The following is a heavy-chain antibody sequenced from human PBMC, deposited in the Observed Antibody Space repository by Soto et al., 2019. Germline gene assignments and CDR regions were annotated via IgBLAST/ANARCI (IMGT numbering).Heavy chain of an antibody. CDR1: AFTFSSYA. J-gene: IGHJ6*02. V-gene: IGHV3-23*01. CDR3: ARDPYHVLMVNAPNLYGMDV. CDR2: ISGSGGST. D-gene: IGHD2-8*01. Sequence: GGSLRLSCAASAFTFSSYALSWVRQAPGKGLAWVSAISGSGGSTYYADSVKGRFTISRDNSKNTLYLQMNSLRAEDTAVYYCARDPYHVLMVNAPNLYGMDVWGQGTTVTISS.